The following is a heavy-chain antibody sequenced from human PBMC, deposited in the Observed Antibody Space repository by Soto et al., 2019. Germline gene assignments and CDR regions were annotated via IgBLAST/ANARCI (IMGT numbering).Heavy chain of an antibody. D-gene: IGHD2-15*01. CDR2: IKQNGSNK. J-gene: IGHJ4*02. CDR3: AKVIGYCSGGSCYSGHPFDY. V-gene: IGHV3-30*18. CDR1: GFSFSKYW. Sequence: GSLRLSCEASGFSFSKYWMTWVRQAPGKGVEWVAIIKQNGSNKYYADSVKGRFTISRDNSKNTLYLQMNSLRAEDTAVYFCAKVIGYCSGGSCYSGHPFDYWGQGTLVTVSS.